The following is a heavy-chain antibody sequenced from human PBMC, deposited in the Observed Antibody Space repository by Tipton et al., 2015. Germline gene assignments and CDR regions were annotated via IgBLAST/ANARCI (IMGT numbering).Heavy chain of an antibody. Sequence: LSLTCAASGLTFRDHAMSWVRQAPGKGLEWLAVVSSGGGSTFYADSVQGRFTISRDNSKDTLYLQMNSLRADDTAVYYCAKDVSSWYIFDSWGQGTPVTVSS. V-gene: IGHV3-23*01. CDR3: AKDVSSWYIFDS. J-gene: IGHJ4*02. CDR2: VSSGGGST. CDR1: GLTFRDHA. D-gene: IGHD6-13*01.